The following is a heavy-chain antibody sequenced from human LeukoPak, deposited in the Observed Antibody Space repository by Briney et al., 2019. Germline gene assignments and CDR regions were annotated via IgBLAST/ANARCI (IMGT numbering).Heavy chain of an antibody. V-gene: IGHV3-33*03. CDR1: GLTFRIYG. CDR3: VVILVPGGVWHFDL. J-gene: IGHJ2*01. Sequence: GTPLRLSCVASGLTFRIYGFHWVRQAPGKGLEWVAIIYSGGGTTKYYAESVKDRFTITRDDSRDTLYLQMNSLRAEDTAVYYCVVILVPGGVWHFDLWGRGTLVTVSS. D-gene: IGHD2-2*01. CDR2: IYSGGGTTK.